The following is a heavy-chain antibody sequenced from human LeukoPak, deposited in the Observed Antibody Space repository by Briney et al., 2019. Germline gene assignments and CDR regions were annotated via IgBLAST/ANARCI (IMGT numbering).Heavy chain of an antibody. D-gene: IGHD1-26*01. CDR2: ISSSSSTI. Sequence: GGSLRLSCAASGFTFSSYSMNWVRQAPGKGLEWVSYISSSSSTIYYADSVKGRFTISRDNAKNSLYLQMNSLRAEDTAVYYCAKGGKWDVTPFDYWGQGTLVTVSS. CDR1: GFTFSSYS. CDR3: AKGGKWDVTPFDY. V-gene: IGHV3-48*01. J-gene: IGHJ4*02.